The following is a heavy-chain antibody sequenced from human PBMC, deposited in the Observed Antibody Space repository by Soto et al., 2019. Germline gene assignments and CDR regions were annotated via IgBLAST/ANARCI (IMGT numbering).Heavy chain of an antibody. CDR3: AADPYYDFWSAPGAYGMDV. CDR2: IVVGSGNT. Sequence: SVKVSCKASGFTFTSSAVQWVRQARGQRLEWIGWIVVGSGNTNYAQKFQERVTITRDMSTSTAYMELSSLRSEDTAVYYCAADPYYDFWSAPGAYGMDVWGQGTTVTVSS. CDR1: GFTFTSSA. J-gene: IGHJ6*02. V-gene: IGHV1-58*01. D-gene: IGHD3-3*01.